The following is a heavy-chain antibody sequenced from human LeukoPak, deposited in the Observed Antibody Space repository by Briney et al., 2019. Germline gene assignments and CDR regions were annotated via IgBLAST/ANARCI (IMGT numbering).Heavy chain of an antibody. CDR2: INPNSGGT. Sequence: ASVKVSCKASGYTFTGYYMHWVRQAPGQGGEWMGWINPNSGGTNYAQKFQGRVTMTRDTSISTAYMELSRLRSDGTGVYYCARAAGVSTVTTHFDYWGQGTLVTVSS. D-gene: IGHD4-11*01. CDR3: ARAAGVSTVTTHFDY. CDR1: GYTFTGYY. J-gene: IGHJ4*02. V-gene: IGHV1-2*02.